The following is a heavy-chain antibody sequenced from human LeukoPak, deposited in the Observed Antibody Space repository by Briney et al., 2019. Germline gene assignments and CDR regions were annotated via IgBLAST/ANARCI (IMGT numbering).Heavy chain of an antibody. Sequence: GGSLRLSCAASGFSFSDSAMHWVRKAPGKGLEWVAVIPYDGNNKYYADSVKGRFTISRDNSKNTLYLQMNSLRVEDMAVYYCARDLSRIAAAGTYGMDVWGQGTTVTVSS. CDR3: ARDLSRIAAAGTYGMDV. CDR2: IPYDGNNK. J-gene: IGHJ6*02. V-gene: IGHV3-30-3*01. CDR1: GFSFSDSA. D-gene: IGHD6-13*01.